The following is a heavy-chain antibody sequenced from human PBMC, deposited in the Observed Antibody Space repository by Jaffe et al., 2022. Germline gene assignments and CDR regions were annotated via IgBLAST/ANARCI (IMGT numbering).Heavy chain of an antibody. V-gene: IGHV3-49*04. CDR1: GFTFGDYA. D-gene: IGHD2-2*02. CDR2: IRSKAYGGTT. J-gene: IGHJ4*02. Sequence: EVQLVESGGGLVQPGRSLRLSCTASGFTFGDYAMSWVRQAPGKGLEWVGFIRSKAYGGTTEYAASVKGRFTISRDDSKSIAYLQMNSLKTEDTAVYYCTRGADTGQFDYWGQGTLVTVSS. CDR3: TRGADTGQFDY.